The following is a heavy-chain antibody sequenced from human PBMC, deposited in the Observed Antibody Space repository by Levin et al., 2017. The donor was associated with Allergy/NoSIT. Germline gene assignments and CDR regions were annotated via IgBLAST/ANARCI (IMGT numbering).Heavy chain of an antibody. CDR3: AKEEGGGWYFDY. V-gene: IGHV3-30*18. Sequence: LSLTCAASGFTFSSYGMHWVRQAPGKGLEWVAVISYDGSNKYYADSVKGRFTISRDNSKNTLYLQMNSLRAEDTAVYYCAKEEGGGWYFDYWGQGTLVTVSS. CDR1: GFTFSSYG. J-gene: IGHJ4*02. CDR2: ISYDGSNK. D-gene: IGHD6-19*01.